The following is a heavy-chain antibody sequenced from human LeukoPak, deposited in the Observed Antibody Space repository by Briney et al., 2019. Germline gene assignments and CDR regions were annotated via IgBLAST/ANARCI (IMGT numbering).Heavy chain of an antibody. CDR1: GFXFSTYW. CDR2: IRQDGSEK. Sequence: GGSLILSCGASGFXFSTYWMTWVRQAPGEGLEWVANIRQDGSEKYYVDSVEGRVTISRDNAKKSLFLQMNSLRAEDTAVYYCARDMRGDGFDIWGQGTMVTVSS. CDR3: ARDMRGDGFDI. D-gene: IGHD2-2*01. V-gene: IGHV3-7*04. J-gene: IGHJ3*02.